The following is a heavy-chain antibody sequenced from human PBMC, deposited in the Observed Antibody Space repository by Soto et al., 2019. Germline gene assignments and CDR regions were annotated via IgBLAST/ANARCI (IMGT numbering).Heavy chain of an antibody. Sequence: GGSLRLCCAASGFTFRDAAIHWVRQASGKGLEWVGVVRNRLYSFAAVYTASVKGRFTVSRDDSKNMAFLEMNSLKTEDTAVYYCARGAPVFIQPWGKGTLVTVSS. CDR1: GFTFRDAA. CDR3: ARGAPVFIQP. J-gene: IGHJ1*01. CDR2: VRNRLYSFAA. D-gene: IGHD3-16*01. V-gene: IGHV3-73*01.